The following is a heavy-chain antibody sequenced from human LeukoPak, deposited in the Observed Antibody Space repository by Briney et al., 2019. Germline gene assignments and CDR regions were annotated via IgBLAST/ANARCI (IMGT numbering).Heavy chain of an antibody. CDR3: ARLFDYSNYVVDY. Sequence: GESLKISCKGSGYRFISYWISWVRQMPGKGLEWIGRIDPSDSYTNYSPSFQGHVTISADKSISTAYLQWSSLKASDTAMYYCARLFDYSNYVVDYWGQGTLVTVSS. CDR2: IDPSDSYT. CDR1: GYRFISYW. J-gene: IGHJ4*02. V-gene: IGHV5-10-1*01. D-gene: IGHD4-11*01.